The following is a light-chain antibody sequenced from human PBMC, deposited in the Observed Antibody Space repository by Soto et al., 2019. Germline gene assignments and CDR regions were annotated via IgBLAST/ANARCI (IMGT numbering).Light chain of an antibody. CDR2: WAS. CDR1: QSVLYSSNNKNY. Sequence: DIVMTQSPDSLAVSLGERATINCKSSQSVLYSSNNKNYLAWYQQKPGQPPKPLIYWASTRESGVPDRFSGSGSETDFTLAISSLQAEDVAVYYCQQYYSSPTWTFGQGTKVDIK. CDR3: QQYYSSPTWT. V-gene: IGKV4-1*01. J-gene: IGKJ1*01.